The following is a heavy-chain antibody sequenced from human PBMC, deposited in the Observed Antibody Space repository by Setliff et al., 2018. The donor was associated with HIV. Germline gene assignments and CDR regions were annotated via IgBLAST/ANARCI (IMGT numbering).Heavy chain of an antibody. V-gene: IGHV3-53*01. J-gene: IGHJ3*02. CDR1: GFSFRDYG. CDR2: IYSGGQT. CDR3: AREWLGYGAYGFDI. D-gene: IGHD3-10*01. Sequence: PGGSLRLSCLGSGFSFRDYGMNWVRRAPGKGLEWVSVIYSGGQTYYADSVKGRFTISRDNSKNTVYLQMNSLRAEDTAMYYCAREWLGYGAYGFDIWGRGTMVTVSS.